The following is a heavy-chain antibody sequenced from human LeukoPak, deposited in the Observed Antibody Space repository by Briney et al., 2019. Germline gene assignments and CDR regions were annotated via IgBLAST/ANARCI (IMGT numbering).Heavy chain of an antibody. D-gene: IGHD3-10*01. CDR1: GGSISSSSYY. CDR2: IYYSGST. CDR3: ARRPRSPRRITMVRGGVDWYFDL. Sequence: SETLSLTCTVSGGSISSSSYYWGWIRQPPGKGLEWIGSIYYSGSTYYNPSLKSRVTISVDTSKNQFSLKLSSVTAADTAVYYCARRPRSPRRITMVRGGVDWYFDLWGRGTLVTVSS. J-gene: IGHJ2*01. V-gene: IGHV4-39*07.